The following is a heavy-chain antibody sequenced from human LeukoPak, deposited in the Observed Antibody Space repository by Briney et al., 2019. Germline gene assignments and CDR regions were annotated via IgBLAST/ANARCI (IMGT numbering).Heavy chain of an antibody. CDR2: ISGSGGST. CDR3: AKCYDYYGSGSYGDY. CDR1: GFTFSSYA. J-gene: IGHJ4*02. D-gene: IGHD3-10*01. Sequence: GGSLRLSCAASGFTFSSYAMSWVRQAPGKGLEWGSAISGSGGSTYYADSVKGRFTISRDNSKNTLYLQMNSLRAEDTAVYYCAKCYDYYGSGSYGDYWGQGTLVTVSS. V-gene: IGHV3-23*01.